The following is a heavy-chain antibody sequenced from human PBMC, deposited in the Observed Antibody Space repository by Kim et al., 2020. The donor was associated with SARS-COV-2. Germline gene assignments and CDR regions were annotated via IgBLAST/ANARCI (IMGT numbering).Heavy chain of an antibody. J-gene: IGHJ4*02. V-gene: IGHV4-34*01. Sequence: SETLSLTCAVYGGSFSGYYWSWIRQPPGKGLEWIGEINHSGSTNYNPSLKSRVTISVDTSKNQFSLKLSSVTAADTAVYYCARGLPNQITGLGYWGQGTLVTVSS. D-gene: IGHD2-15*01. CDR3: ARGLPNQITGLGY. CDR2: INHSGST. CDR1: GGSFSGYY.